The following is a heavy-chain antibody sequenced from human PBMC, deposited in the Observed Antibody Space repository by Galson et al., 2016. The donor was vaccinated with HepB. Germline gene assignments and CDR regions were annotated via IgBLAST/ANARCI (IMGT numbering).Heavy chain of an antibody. CDR3: ARLEDESRTHRPDY. D-gene: IGHD1-1*01. CDR2: INKDGSEK. Sequence: SLRLSCAGSGFTFRNFWMSWVRQTPGKGLEWVANINKDGSEKYYVDSVKGRFTISRGNAKNTLYLQMSSLRAEDTAVYYCARLEDESRTHRPDYWGQGTLVTVSS. V-gene: IGHV3-7*01. CDR1: GFTFRNFW. J-gene: IGHJ4*02.